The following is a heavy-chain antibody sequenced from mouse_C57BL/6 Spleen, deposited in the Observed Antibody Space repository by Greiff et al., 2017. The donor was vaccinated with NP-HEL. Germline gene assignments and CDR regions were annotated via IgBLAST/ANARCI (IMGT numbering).Heavy chain of an antibody. V-gene: IGHV5-12*01. D-gene: IGHD1-1*01. CDR1: GFTFSDYY. CDR2: ISNGGGST. CDR3: ARREDYYGSPYAMDY. Sequence: EVMLVESGGGLVQPGGSLKLSCAASGFTFSDYYMYWVRQTPEKRLEWVAYISNGGGSTYYPDTVKGRFTISRDNAKNTLYLQMSRLKSEDTAMYYCARREDYYGSPYAMDYWGQGTSVTVSS. J-gene: IGHJ4*01.